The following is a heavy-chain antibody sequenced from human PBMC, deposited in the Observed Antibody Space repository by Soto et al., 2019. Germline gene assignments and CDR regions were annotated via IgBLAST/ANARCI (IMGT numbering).Heavy chain of an antibody. V-gene: IGHV4-30-4*01. Sequence: PSETLSLTCTVSGGSISSGDYYWSWIRQPPGKGLEWIGYIYYSGSTYYNPSLKSRVTISVATSKNQFSLKLSSVTAADTAVYYCARAGSMSTVVTPGFDYWGQGTMVTVSS. D-gene: IGHD2-21*02. CDR1: GGSISSGDYY. CDR3: ARAGSMSTVVTPGFDY. J-gene: IGHJ4*02. CDR2: IYYSGST.